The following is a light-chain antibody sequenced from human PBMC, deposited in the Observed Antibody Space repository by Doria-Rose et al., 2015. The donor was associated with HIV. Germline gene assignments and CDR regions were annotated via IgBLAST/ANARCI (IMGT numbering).Light chain of an antibody. V-gene: IGKV3-20*01. CDR1: HSFSSTY. J-gene: IGKJ1*01. Sequence: EIVLTQSPGTLSLSPGEGATLSCRASHSFSSTYLAWYQQKPGQAPSLLTYDGSTRATGIPDRFSASGSGTDFTLTINRLEPEDFALYYCHQYGTSWTFGQGTKVEI. CDR3: HQYGTSWT. CDR2: DGS.